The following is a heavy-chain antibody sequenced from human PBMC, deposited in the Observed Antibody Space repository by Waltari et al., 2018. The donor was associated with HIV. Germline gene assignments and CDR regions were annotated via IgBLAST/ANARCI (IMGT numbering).Heavy chain of an antibody. D-gene: IGHD2-15*01. CDR3: ARYGVVDTGAFDI. CDR2: IYYSGGT. V-gene: IGHV4-59*01. Sequence: QVQLQESGPGLVKPSETLSLTCSLSGASISNSHWSWFRQPPGKGLDWIGYIYYSGGTNYNPFLKSRVTISVDTSKNQLSLKLRSVTAADTAIYFCARYGVVDTGAFDIWGQGTMVTVSS. CDR1: GASISNSH. J-gene: IGHJ3*02.